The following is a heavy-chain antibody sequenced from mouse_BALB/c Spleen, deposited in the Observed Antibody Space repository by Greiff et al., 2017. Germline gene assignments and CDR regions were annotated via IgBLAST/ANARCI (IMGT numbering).Heavy chain of an antibody. CDR3: ARERNGYVAWFAY. D-gene: IGHD2-2*01. CDR2: ISSGSSTI. Sequence: EVQGVESGGGLVQPGGSRKLSCAASGFTFSSFGMHWVRQAPEKGLEWVAYISSGSSTIYYADTVKGRFTISRDNPKNTLFLQMTSLRSEDTAMYYCARERNGYVAWFAYWGQGTLVTVSA. J-gene: IGHJ3*01. V-gene: IGHV5-17*02. CDR1: GFTFSSFG.